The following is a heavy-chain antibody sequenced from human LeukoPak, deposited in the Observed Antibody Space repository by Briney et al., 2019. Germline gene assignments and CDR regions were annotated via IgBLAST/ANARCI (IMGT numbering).Heavy chain of an antibody. V-gene: IGHV3-7*03. CDR1: GFTFSSYW. D-gene: IGHD3-16*01. J-gene: IGHJ6*02. CDR2: INHNGNVN. Sequence: GGSLRLSCAASGFTFSSYWMNWARQAPGKGLEWVASINHNGNVNYYVDSVKGRFTISRDNAKNSLYLQMSNLRAEDTAVYFCARGGGLDFWGQGATVTVSS. CDR3: ARGGGLDF.